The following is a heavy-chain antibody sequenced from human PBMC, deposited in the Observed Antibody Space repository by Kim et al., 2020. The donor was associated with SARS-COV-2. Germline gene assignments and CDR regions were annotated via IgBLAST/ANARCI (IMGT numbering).Heavy chain of an antibody. J-gene: IGHJ1*01. CDR3: AKYNSASQYFQH. V-gene: IGHV3-7*01. D-gene: IGHD6-6*01. Sequence: YVDSVKGRFTISRDNAKSSLYLQMNSLRAEDTAVYYCAKYNSASQYFQHWGQGTLVTVSS.